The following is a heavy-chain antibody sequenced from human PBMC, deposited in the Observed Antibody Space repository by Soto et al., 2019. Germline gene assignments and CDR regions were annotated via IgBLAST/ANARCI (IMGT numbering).Heavy chain of an antibody. V-gene: IGHV1-3*05. J-gene: IGHJ4*02. CDR3: ARSIVVVTALDY. CDR1: GYTFTSYA. CDR2: INAGNGNT. Sequence: QVQLVQSGAEEKKPGASVKVSCKASGYTFTSYAMHWVRQAPGHRLEWMGWINAGNGNTKYSQKFQGRVTITRDTSASTAYMELSSLRSEDTAVYYCARSIVVVTALDYWCQGTLVTVSS. D-gene: IGHD2-21*02.